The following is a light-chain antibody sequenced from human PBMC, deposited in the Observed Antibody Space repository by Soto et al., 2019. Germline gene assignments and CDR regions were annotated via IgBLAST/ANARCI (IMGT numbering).Light chain of an antibody. CDR2: AAS. V-gene: IGKV1-17*01. Sequence: DIQMTQSPSSLSASVGDRVTITCRASQGIRNDLVWYQQKPGKAPKRLIYAASSLQSGVPSRFSGSGSGTEFTLTISSLQPEDFATYFCLQHNTYIGTWTFGQGTKVDIK. CDR1: QGIRND. CDR3: LQHNTYIGTWT. J-gene: IGKJ1*01.